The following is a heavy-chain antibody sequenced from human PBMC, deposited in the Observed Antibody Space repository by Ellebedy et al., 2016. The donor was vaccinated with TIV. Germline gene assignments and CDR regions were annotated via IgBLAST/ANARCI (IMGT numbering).Heavy chain of an antibody. CDR1: GFTFSIYS. CDR3: ARGYSTNNWFDP. D-gene: IGHD6-13*01. Sequence: GESLKISCAASGFTFSIYSMNWVRQAPGKGLEWVSSISSSSMYIHYADSVKDRFTISRDNAKSSLYLQMNSLRAEDTAVYYCARGYSTNNWFDPWGQGTLVTVSS. CDR2: ISSSSMYI. V-gene: IGHV3-21*01. J-gene: IGHJ5*02.